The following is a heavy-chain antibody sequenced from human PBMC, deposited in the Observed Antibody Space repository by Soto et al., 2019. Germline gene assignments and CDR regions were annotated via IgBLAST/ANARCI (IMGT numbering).Heavy chain of an antibody. J-gene: IGHJ4*02. V-gene: IGHV4-30-2*01. CDR3: ASGYYDSSGYYFDY. D-gene: IGHD3-22*01. CDR1: GGSISSGGYS. CDR2: IYHSGST. Sequence: QLQLQESGSGLVKPSQTLSLTCAVSGGSISSGGYSWSWIRQPPGKGLEWIGYIYHSGSTYYNPSLETRVTISVDRSKNQFSLKLSSVTAADTAVYYCASGYYDSSGYYFDYWGQGTLVTVSS.